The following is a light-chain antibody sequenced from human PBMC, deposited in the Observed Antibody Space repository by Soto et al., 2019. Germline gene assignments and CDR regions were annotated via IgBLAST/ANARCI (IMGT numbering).Light chain of an antibody. CDR2: GDD. CDR1: SSNIGSSS. J-gene: IGLJ3*02. CDR3: AAWDDSVSTPV. V-gene: IGLV1-44*01. Sequence: QSVLTQPPSASGTPGQRVTISRSGRSSNIGSSSVNWYQHLPGTAPKLLIYGDDRRPSGVPDRFSGSRSGTSASLAINGLQSEDEAEYHCAAWDDSVSTPVFGGGTKLTVL.